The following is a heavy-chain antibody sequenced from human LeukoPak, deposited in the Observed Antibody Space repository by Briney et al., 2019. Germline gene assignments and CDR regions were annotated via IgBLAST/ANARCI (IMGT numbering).Heavy chain of an antibody. V-gene: IGHV3-30*18. Sequence: GRSLRLSCAASGFTFSSYGMHWVRQAPGKGLEWVAVISYDGSNKYYADSVKGRFTISRDNSKNTLYLQMNSLRAEDTAVYYCAKGYSYYDFWSGYPEGDSYYFDYWGQGTLVTVSS. D-gene: IGHD3-3*01. CDR2: ISYDGSNK. J-gene: IGHJ4*02. CDR1: GFTFSSYG. CDR3: AKGYSYYDFWSGYPEGDSYYFDY.